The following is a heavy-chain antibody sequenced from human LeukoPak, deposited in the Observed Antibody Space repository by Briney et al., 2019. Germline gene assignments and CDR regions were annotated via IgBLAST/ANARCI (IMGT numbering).Heavy chain of an antibody. V-gene: IGHV1-69*05. CDR1: GGTFSSYA. CDR2: IIPIFGTA. J-gene: IGHJ4*02. CDR3: ASNLGNYDSSGYYVY. D-gene: IGHD3-22*01. Sequence: SVKVSCKASGGTFSSYAISWVRQAPGQGLEWMGGIIPIFGTANYAQKFQGRVTITTDESTSTAYMELSSLRSEDTAVYYCASNLGNYDSSGYYVYWGQGTLVAVSS.